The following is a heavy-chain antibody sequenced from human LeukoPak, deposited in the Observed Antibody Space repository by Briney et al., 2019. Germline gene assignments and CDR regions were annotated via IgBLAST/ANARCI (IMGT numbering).Heavy chain of an antibody. CDR2: IYYSGST. V-gene: IGHV4-39*01. J-gene: IGHJ4*02. Sequence: SETLSLTCTVSGGSISSYYWGWIRQPPGKGLEWIGSIYYSGSTYYNPSLKSRVTISVDTSKNQFSLKLSSVTAADTAVYYCARRISYYDSSGYFEGLDYWGQGTLVTVSS. D-gene: IGHD3-22*01. CDR3: ARRISYYDSSGYFEGLDY. CDR1: GGSISSYY.